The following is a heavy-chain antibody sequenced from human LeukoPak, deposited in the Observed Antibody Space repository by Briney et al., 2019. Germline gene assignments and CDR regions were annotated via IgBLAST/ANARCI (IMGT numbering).Heavy chain of an antibody. Sequence: PGGSLRLSCAASGFTFSSYEMNWVRQAPGKGLEWVSYISSSSTTIKYADSVKGRFTISRDNAKNSVYLQMNSLRVEDTAVYYCASFLKTWGRGTLVTVSS. CDR3: ASFLKT. CDR1: GFTFSSYE. CDR2: ISSSSTTI. V-gene: IGHV3-48*03. J-gene: IGHJ4*02.